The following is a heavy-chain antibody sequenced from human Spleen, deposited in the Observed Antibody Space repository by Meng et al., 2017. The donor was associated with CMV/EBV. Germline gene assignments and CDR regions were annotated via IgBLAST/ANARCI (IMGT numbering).Heavy chain of an antibody. Sequence: WSWIRQPPGKGLEWIGEINHSGSTNYNPSLKSRVTISVDTSKNQFSLKLSSVTAADTAVYYCARGGGRKSRIVVVVAATRGNNWFDPWGQGTLVTVSS. CDR2: INHSGST. V-gene: IGHV4-34*01. D-gene: IGHD2-15*01. CDR3: ARGGGRKSRIVVVVAATRGNNWFDP. J-gene: IGHJ5*02.